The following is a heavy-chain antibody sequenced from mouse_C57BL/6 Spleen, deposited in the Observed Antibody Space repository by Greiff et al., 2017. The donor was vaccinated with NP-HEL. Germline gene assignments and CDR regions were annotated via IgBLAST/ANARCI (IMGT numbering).Heavy chain of an antibody. Sequence: VQLKQPGAELVKPGASVKLSCKASGYTFTSYWMQWVKQRPGQGLEWIGEIDPSDSYTNYNQKLKGQATLTVDTSSSTAYMQLSSLTSEDAAVYYCASGSSPGAMDYWGQGTSVTVSS. CDR2: IDPSDSYT. CDR1: GYTFTSYW. J-gene: IGHJ4*01. V-gene: IGHV1-50*01. CDR3: ASGSSPGAMDY. D-gene: IGHD1-1*01.